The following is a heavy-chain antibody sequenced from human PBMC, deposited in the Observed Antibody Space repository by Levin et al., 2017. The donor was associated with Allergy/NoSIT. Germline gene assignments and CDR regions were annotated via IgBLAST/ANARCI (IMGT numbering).Heavy chain of an antibody. D-gene: IGHD3-10*01. J-gene: IGHJ5*02. Sequence: GGSRRLSCAASGFTFSTYAMNWVRQAPGKGLEWLSYISTTSSTVYYAGSLKGRFTISRDNARNSLFLQMNSLRDEDTAVYYCARAGGTSYYASGTHGDLWGRGTLVTFSS. V-gene: IGHV3-48*02. CDR1: GFTFSTYA. CDR2: ISTTSSTV. CDR3: ARAGGTSYYASGTHGDL.